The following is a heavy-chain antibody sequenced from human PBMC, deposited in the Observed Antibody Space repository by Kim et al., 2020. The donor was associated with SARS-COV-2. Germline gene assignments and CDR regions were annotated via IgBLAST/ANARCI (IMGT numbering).Heavy chain of an antibody. Sequence: AVSVKSRITINPDTSKDQFSLQLNSVTPEDTAVYYCAREVNRGDPYYFDYWGQGTLVTVSS. J-gene: IGHJ4*02. CDR3: AREVNRGDPYYFDY. V-gene: IGHV6-1*01.